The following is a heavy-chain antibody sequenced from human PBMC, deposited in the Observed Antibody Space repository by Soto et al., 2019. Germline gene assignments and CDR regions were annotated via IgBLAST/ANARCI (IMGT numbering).Heavy chain of an antibody. CDR3: ARLTIAFGVVTITRPGYYYYMDV. V-gene: IGHV4-59*08. D-gene: IGHD3-3*01. J-gene: IGHJ6*03. CDR2: IYYSGST. CDR1: GGSISSYY. Sequence: SETLSLTCTVSGGSISSYYWSWIRQPPGKGLEWIGYIYYSGSTNYNPSLKSRVTISVDTSKNQFSLKLSSVTAADTAVYYCARLTIAFGVVTITRPGYYYYMDVWGKGTTVTVSS.